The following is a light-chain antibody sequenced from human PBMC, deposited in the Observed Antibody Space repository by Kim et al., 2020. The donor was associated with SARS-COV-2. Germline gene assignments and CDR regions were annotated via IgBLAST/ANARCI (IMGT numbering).Light chain of an antibody. CDR3: QVWDSSNDHYV. CDR2: YDR. J-gene: IGLJ1*01. Sequence: SYELTQPPSVSVAPGKTARITCGGDNIGNKNVHWYQQKLGQAPVLVIYYDRDRPSGIPERFSGSNSGNTATLTISRVEAGDEADYYYQVWDSSNDHYVFGTGTKVTVL. CDR1: NIGNKN. V-gene: IGLV3-21*04.